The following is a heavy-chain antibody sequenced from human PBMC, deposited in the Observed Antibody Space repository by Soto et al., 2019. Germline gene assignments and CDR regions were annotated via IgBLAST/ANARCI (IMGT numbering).Heavy chain of an antibody. CDR3: AKELLRGAGGY. D-gene: IGHD3-10*01. V-gene: IGHV3-30*18. J-gene: IGHJ4*02. CDR2: ISYDGSNK. CDR1: GFTFSSYG. Sequence: QVQLVESGGGVVQPGRSLRLSCAASGFTFSSYGMHWVRQAPGKGLEWVAVISYDGSNKYYAYSVKGRFTISRDNSKNPLYLQMTSLRAEDTAVYYCAKELLRGAGGYWGQGTLVTVSS.